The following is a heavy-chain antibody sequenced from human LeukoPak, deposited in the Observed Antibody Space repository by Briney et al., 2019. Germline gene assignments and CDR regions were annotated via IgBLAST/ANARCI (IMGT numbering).Heavy chain of an antibody. CDR1: GFTFSSYG. V-gene: IGHV3-30*02. Sequence: GGSLRLSCAASGFTFSSYGMHWVRQAPGKGLEWVAFIRYDGSNKYCADSVKGRFTISRDNSKNTLYLQMNSLRAEDTAVYYCAKDYSALSIAYYFDYWGQGTLVTVSS. J-gene: IGHJ4*02. CDR3: AKDYSALSIAYYFDY. CDR2: IRYDGSNK. D-gene: IGHD6-6*01.